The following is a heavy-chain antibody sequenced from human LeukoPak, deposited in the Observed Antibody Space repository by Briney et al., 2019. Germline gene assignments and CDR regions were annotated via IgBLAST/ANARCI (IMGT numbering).Heavy chain of an antibody. CDR3: ARGVVVVITTSPQDFDAFDI. J-gene: IGHJ3*02. D-gene: IGHD3-22*01. CDR2: ISGSGGST. CDR1: GFTFSSYA. Sequence: GGSLRLSCAASGFTFSSYAMSWVRQAPGKGLEWVSAISGSGGSTYYADSVKGRFTISRDNSKNTLYLQMNSLRAEDTAVYYCARGVVVVITTSPQDFDAFDIWGQGTMVTVSS. V-gene: IGHV3-23*01.